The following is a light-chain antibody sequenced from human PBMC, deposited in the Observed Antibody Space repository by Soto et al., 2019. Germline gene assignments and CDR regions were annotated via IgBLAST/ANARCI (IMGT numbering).Light chain of an antibody. CDR3: QQHNKWPWT. CDR2: DAS. V-gene: IGKV3-15*01. Sequence: EIVMTQSPATLSVSPGERATLSCTASQSINSNLAWYQQSPGQTPRLLIYDASTRATGIPARFSGSGSGTEFTLTISSLQSEDFAVYYCQQHNKWPWTFGQGTKVEVK. J-gene: IGKJ1*01. CDR1: QSINSN.